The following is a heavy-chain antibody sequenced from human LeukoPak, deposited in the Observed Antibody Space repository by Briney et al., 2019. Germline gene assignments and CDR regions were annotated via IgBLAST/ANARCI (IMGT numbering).Heavy chain of an antibody. CDR1: GYSFTTYW. Sequence: PGESLKISCKGSGYSFTTYWIGWVRQMPGKGLEWMGIIYPGDSDTRYSPSFQGQVTISADKSISTAYLQWSSLKASDTAMYYCARAPIAAAGAAEYFQHWGQGTLVTVSS. CDR3: ARAPIAAAGAAEYFQH. CDR2: IYPGDSDT. D-gene: IGHD6-13*01. V-gene: IGHV5-51*01. J-gene: IGHJ1*01.